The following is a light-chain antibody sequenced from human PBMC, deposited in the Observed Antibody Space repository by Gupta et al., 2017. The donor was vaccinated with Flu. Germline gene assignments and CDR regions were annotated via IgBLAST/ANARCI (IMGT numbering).Light chain of an antibody. J-gene: IGKJ2*03. Sequence: ASISCRSSQSLLHSDGYNYLDWYLQKPGQSPQLLIYLGSNRASGVPDGFRGSGSGTDVTLKISRVEADDVGVYYCMQALQTGFGQGTKLEIK. CDR2: LGS. V-gene: IGKV2-28*01. CDR1: QSLLHSDGYNY. CDR3: MQALQTG.